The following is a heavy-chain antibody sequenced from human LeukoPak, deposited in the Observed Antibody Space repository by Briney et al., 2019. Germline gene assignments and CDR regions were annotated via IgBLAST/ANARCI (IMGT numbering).Heavy chain of an antibody. D-gene: IGHD3-10*01. CDR1: GYTFTSYG. CDR3: ARDLAVRGVPREVDY. V-gene: IGHV1-18*01. Sequence: ASVNVSCKTSGYTFTSYGISWVRQAPGQGLEWMGWISAYNGNTNYAQKLQGRVTMTTDTSTSTAYMELRSLRSDDTAVYYCARDLAVRGVPREVDYWGQGTLVTVSS. CDR2: ISAYNGNT. J-gene: IGHJ4*02.